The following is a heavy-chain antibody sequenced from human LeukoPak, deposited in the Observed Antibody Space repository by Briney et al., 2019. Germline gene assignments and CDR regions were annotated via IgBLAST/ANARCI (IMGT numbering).Heavy chain of an antibody. Sequence: GGSLRLSCGASGFSFSDYGMHWVRQAPGKGLEWVSYISSSSSTIYYADSLKGRFTISRDNAKNSLYLQMNSLRAEDTAVYYCARGEGLRGYFDYWGQGTLVTVSS. CDR1: GFSFSDYG. D-gene: IGHD3-16*01. V-gene: IGHV3-48*04. CDR3: ARGEGLRGYFDY. J-gene: IGHJ4*02. CDR2: ISSSSSTI.